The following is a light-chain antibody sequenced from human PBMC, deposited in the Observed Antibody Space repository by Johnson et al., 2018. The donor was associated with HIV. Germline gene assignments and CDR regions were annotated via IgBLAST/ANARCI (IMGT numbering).Light chain of an antibody. CDR3: GTWDSGLNTYV. J-gene: IGLJ1*01. Sequence: QSVLTQPPSVSAAPGQKVTISCSGSSSNIGNNYVSWYQQLPGTAPKVLIYENNKRPSGIPDRFSGSKSGTSATLGMTGLQTGDEADYYCGTWDSGLNTYVFGTGTKVTVL. CDR2: ENN. CDR1: SSNIGNNY. V-gene: IGLV1-51*02.